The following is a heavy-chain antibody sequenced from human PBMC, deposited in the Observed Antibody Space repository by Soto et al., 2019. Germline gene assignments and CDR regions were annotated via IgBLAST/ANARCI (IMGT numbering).Heavy chain of an antibody. V-gene: IGHV1-18*04. CDR2: ISAYNGNT. CDR1: GYTFTSYG. Sequence: ASVKVSCKASGYTFTSYGISWVRQAPGQGLEWMGWISAYNGNTNYAQKLRGRVTMTTDTSTSTAYMELRSLRSDDTAVYYCAREAHYDFWSGYYHWFDPWGQGTLVTVPQ. J-gene: IGHJ5*02. CDR3: AREAHYDFWSGYYHWFDP. D-gene: IGHD3-3*01.